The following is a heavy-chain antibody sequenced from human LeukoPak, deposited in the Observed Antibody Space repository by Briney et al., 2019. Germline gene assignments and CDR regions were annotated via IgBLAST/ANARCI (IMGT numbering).Heavy chain of an antibody. D-gene: IGHD3-16*01. CDR1: GFNFTNYV. V-gene: IGHV3-30*02. Sequence: GGSLRLSCAASGFNFTNYVMHWVRQAPGKGLEWVSFIGSDGSDKHYADSVKGRFTISRDNSKNTLYLQMNSLRPEDTAVYYCAKDLSSGGGYDWGQGTLVTVSS. CDR2: IGSDGSDK. J-gene: IGHJ4*02. CDR3: AKDLSSGGGYD.